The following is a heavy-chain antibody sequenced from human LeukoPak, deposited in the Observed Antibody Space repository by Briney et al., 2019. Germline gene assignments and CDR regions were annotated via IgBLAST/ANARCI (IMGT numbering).Heavy chain of an antibody. CDR2: LYSGGTT. Sequence: HSGGSLRLSCAVSGFSVSSNYMTWVRQAPGKGLEWVSVLYSGGTTYYADSVKGRFTISRDNSKNTLYLQMNSLRAEDTAVYYCAREFSGCDYWGQGTLVTVSS. V-gene: IGHV3-53*01. J-gene: IGHJ4*02. D-gene: IGHD6-19*01. CDR3: AREFSGCDY. CDR1: GFSVSSNY.